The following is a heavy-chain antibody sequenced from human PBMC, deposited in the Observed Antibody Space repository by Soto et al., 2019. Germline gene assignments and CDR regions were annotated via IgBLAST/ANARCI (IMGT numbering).Heavy chain of an antibody. D-gene: IGHD4-17*01. V-gene: IGHV3-23*01. Sequence: EVQLLESGGGLVQPGGSLRLSCAASEFTFSTYAMSWVRQAPGKGLEWVSAISDSAEITYYADSVKGRFTISRDNSINMLYLQMNSLRTEDTAVYYCAHPRGYGVFDAYDFWGQGAMVTVSS. J-gene: IGHJ3*01. CDR3: AHPRGYGVFDAYDF. CDR2: ISDSAEIT. CDR1: EFTFSTYA.